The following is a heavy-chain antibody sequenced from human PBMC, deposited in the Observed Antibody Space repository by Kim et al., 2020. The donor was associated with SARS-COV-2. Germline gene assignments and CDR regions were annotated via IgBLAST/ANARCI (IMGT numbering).Heavy chain of an antibody. J-gene: IGHJ4*02. Sequence: YSPSFQGQVTISAAKSISTAYLQWSSLKASDTAMYYCARRVAAAGFDYWGQGTLVTVSS. V-gene: IGHV5-51*01. CDR3: ARRVAAAGFDY. D-gene: IGHD6-13*01.